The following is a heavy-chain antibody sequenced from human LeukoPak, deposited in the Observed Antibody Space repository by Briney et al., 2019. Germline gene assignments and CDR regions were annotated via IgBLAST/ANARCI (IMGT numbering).Heavy chain of an antibody. D-gene: IGHD1-26*01. CDR2: IYYSGST. J-gene: IGHJ5*02. CDR1: GGSISSGGYY. Sequence: PSETLSLTCTVSGGSISSGGYYWSWIRQHPGKGLEWIGHIYYSGSTYYNASLKSRVSISIDTSKNQFSLKLTSVTAADTAVYCCARSRVGPWGQGTLVTVSS. V-gene: IGHV4-31*03. CDR3: ARSRVGP.